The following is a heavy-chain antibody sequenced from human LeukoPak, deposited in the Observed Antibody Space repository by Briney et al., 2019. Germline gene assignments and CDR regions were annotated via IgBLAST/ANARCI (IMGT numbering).Heavy chain of an antibody. J-gene: IGHJ4*02. CDR1: GGTFSSYA. D-gene: IGHD3-22*01. Sequence: AASVKVSCKASGGTFSSYAISWVRQAPGQGLEWMGGLIPMFGTANYAQKFQGRVTITADESTSTAYMELSSLRSEDTAVYYCARRANFDYYDSSGYYSPFDYWGQGTLVTVSS. V-gene: IGHV1-69*01. CDR2: LIPMFGTA. CDR3: ARRANFDYYDSSGYYSPFDY.